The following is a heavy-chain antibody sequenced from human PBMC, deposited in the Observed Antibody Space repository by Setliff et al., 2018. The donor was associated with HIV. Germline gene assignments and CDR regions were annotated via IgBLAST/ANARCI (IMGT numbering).Heavy chain of an antibody. Sequence: GGSLRLSCTTSGFMFGDYAVSWVRQAPGKGLEWVGFIGSKTYGGTTECAASVKGRFTISRDDSKSVAYLQMNSLKTEDTAVYYCATTIGMIVEGMDVWDQGTTVTVSS. V-gene: IGHV3-49*04. CDR3: ATTIGMIVEGMDV. CDR2: IGSKTYGGTT. CDR1: GFMFGDYA. D-gene: IGHD3-22*01. J-gene: IGHJ6*02.